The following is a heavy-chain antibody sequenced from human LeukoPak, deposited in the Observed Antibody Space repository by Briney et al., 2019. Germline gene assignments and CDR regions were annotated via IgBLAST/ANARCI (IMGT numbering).Heavy chain of an antibody. CDR3: ARGGSPSDY. CDR1: GFTFSQSW. V-gene: IGHV3-74*01. D-gene: IGHD1-26*01. CDR2: IHGDGSRS. Sequence: AGGSLRLSCAASGFTFSQSWMHWVRQAPGRGLVWLSRIHGDGSRSDYADSVKGRFTISRDNAKQVLYLHMTSLTAEDTAFYYCARGGSPSDYRGHGTLVSVSS. J-gene: IGHJ4*01.